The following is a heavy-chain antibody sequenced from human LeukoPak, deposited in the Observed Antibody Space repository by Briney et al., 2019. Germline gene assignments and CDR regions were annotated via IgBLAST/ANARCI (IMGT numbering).Heavy chain of an antibody. D-gene: IGHD3-22*01. Sequence: SETLSLACTVSGGSISSFFWSWIRQPPGKGLEWIGCIYYSGSTNYNPSLKSRVTISVDTSKNQVSLKLSSVTAADTAVYYCATFDSSGYYLFDYWGQGTLVTVSS. CDR3: ATFDSSGYYLFDY. V-gene: IGHV4-59*08. CDR2: IYYSGST. J-gene: IGHJ4*02. CDR1: GGSISSFF.